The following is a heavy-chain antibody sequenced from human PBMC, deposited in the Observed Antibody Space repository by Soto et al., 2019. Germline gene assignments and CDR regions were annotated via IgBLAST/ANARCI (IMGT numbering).Heavy chain of an antibody. CDR3: ATPGNPEGGVIIRNGEYYFDY. J-gene: IGHJ4*02. CDR1: GGSISSSSYY. Sequence: TLSLTCTVSGGSISSSSYYWGWIRQPPGKGLEWNGSIYYSGSTYYNPSLKSRVTISVETSKNQFSLKLSSVTAADTAVYYCATPGNPEGGVIIRNGEYYFDYWGQGTLVTVSS. CDR2: IYYSGST. D-gene: IGHD3-10*01. V-gene: IGHV4-39*01.